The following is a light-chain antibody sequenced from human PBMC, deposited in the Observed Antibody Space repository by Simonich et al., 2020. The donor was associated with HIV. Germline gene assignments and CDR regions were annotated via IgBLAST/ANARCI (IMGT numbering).Light chain of an antibody. Sequence: IQMTQSPSTLSASVGDRVTITCRASQSISSWLAWYQQKPGKAPKLLIYKASSLERGFPSRFSGSGSGTEFTLTISSLQPDDFATYYCQQYNSYSQMFGQGTRVEIK. J-gene: IGKJ1*01. CDR1: QSISSW. CDR3: QQYNSYSQM. CDR2: KAS. V-gene: IGKV1-5*03.